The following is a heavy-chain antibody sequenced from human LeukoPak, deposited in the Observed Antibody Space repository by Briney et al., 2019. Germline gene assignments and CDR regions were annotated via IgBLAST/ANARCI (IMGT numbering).Heavy chain of an antibody. CDR1: GFTVSSNY. CDR2: IYSGGST. D-gene: IGHD1-26*01. V-gene: IGHV3-53*01. CDR3: ARCGVGSQDAFDI. Sequence: PGGSLRLSCAASGFTVSSNYMSWVRQAPGKGLEWVSVIYSGGSTYYADSVKGRFTISRDNSKNTLYLQMNSLRAEDTAVYYCARCGVGSQDAFDIWGQGTMVTVSS. J-gene: IGHJ3*02.